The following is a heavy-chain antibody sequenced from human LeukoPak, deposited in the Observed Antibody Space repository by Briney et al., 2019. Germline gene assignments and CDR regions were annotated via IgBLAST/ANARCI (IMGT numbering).Heavy chain of an antibody. CDR2: IKQDESER. D-gene: IGHD4-11*01. CDR3: VRRGTSWTIGNTDY. V-gene: IGHV3-7*01. CDR1: GFTFSTYW. Sequence: GGSLRLSCAASGFTFSTYWMSWVRQAPGKGLEWVANIKQDESERYYVDSVKGRFTISRDNAKNSLYLQMNSLRAEDTAVYYCVRRGTSWTIGNTDYWGQGTLVTVSS. J-gene: IGHJ4*02.